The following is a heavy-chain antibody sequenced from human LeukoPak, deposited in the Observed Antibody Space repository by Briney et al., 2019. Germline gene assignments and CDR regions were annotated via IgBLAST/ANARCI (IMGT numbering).Heavy chain of an antibody. D-gene: IGHD3-10*01. CDR2: ISPDGSGE. Sequence: GGSLRLSCAASGFTFNQNWMNWVRQAPGKGLEWVANISPDGSGEYYVDSVKGRFTISRDNAKNSVFLQMNSLRDEDTAVYYCAVSGGSGFGWGQGTMASV. V-gene: IGHV3-7*02. J-gene: IGHJ3*01. CDR1: GFTFNQNW. CDR3: AVSGGSGFG.